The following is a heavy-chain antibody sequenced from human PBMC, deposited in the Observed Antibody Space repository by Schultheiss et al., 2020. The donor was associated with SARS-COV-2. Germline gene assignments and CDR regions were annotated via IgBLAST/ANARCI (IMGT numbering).Heavy chain of an antibody. V-gene: IGHV3-23*01. CDR3: AKLRGGGRIMGFGVVLTSAMDV. D-gene: IGHD3-3*01. CDR1: EFTFGSHG. CDR2: ISGSGDKT. Sequence: GSLRLSCSASEFTFGSHGMTWVRQAPGKGLEWVSGISGSGDKTYYADSVKGRFAISRDNSKNTVYLQMNSLRAEDTATYYCAKLRGGGRIMGFGVVLTSAMDVWGQGTTVTVSS. J-gene: IGHJ6*02.